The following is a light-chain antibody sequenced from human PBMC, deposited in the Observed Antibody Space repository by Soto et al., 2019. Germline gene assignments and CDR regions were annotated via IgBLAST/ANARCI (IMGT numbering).Light chain of an antibody. Sequence: EVVLTQSPDTLSLSPGERATLSCGASQSVNINYLAWYQLKPGQAPKLLIYATSNRAPDIPDRFSGSGSGTDFTLTISSLEPGDFAVYYCQQYVNAPGTFGQGTKVEIK. J-gene: IGKJ1*01. CDR3: QQYVNAPGT. CDR2: ATS. V-gene: IGKV3-20*01. CDR1: QSVNINY.